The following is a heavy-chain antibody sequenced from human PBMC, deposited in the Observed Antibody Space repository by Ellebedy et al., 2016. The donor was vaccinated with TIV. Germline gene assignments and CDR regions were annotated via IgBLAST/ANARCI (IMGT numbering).Heavy chain of an antibody. CDR3: ARDLLGRRKTGYRPNYYGSGSPQNYYYMDV. Sequence: GGSLRLXXAASGFTFSSYAMSWVRQAPGKGLEWVSAISGSGGSTYYADSVKGRFTISRDNSKNTLYLQMNSLRAEDTAVYYCARDLLGRRKTGYRPNYYGSGSPQNYYYMDVWGKGTTVTVSS. CDR1: GFTFSSYA. V-gene: IGHV3-23*01. J-gene: IGHJ6*03. D-gene: IGHD3-10*01. CDR2: ISGSGGST.